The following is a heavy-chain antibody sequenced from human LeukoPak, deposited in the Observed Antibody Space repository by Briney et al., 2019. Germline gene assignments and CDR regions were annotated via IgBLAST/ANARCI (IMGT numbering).Heavy chain of an antibody. J-gene: IGHJ5*02. D-gene: IGHD3-10*01. CDR3: ARSLIAVINWFDP. Sequence: ASVKVSCKASGYAFTSYYMHWLRQAPGQGLEWMGIINPSGGSTSYAQKFQGRVTMTRDTSTSTVYMELSSLRSEDTAVYYCARSLIAVINWFDPWGRGTLVTVSS. CDR1: GYAFTSYY. CDR2: INPSGGST. V-gene: IGHV1-46*01.